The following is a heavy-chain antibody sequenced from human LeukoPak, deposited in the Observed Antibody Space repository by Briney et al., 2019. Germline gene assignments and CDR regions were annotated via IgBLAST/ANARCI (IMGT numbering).Heavy chain of an antibody. CDR1: GGTFSSYA. Sequence: ASVKVSCKASGGTFSSYAISWVRQAPGQGLEWMGGIIPIFGTAKYAQKVQGRVTMSTDESTNTAYMELSSLRSEDSAVYYCARQGGITVFGVAQPGGAFDIWSQGTMVTVSS. V-gene: IGHV1-69*05. CDR3: ARQGGITVFGVAQPGGAFDI. J-gene: IGHJ3*02. CDR2: IIPIFGTA. D-gene: IGHD3-3*01.